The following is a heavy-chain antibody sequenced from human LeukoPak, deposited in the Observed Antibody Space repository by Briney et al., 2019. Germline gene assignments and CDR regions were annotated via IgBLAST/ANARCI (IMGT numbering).Heavy chain of an antibody. V-gene: IGHV4-59*08. CDR2: IYYSGST. Sequence: SETLSLTCTVSGGSISSHYWSWIRQPPGKGLEWIGYIYYSGSTNYNPSLKSRIAISVDTSKNQFSLKLSSVTAADTAVYYCARLPRITMVRGVTTTRFDYWGQGTLVTVSS. D-gene: IGHD3-10*01. J-gene: IGHJ4*02. CDR1: GGSISSHY. CDR3: ARLPRITMVRGVTTTRFDY.